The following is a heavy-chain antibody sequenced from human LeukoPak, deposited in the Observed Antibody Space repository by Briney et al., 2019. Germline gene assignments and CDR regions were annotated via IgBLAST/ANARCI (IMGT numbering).Heavy chain of an antibody. CDR3: ARSSTIFGVVTLDDY. CDR2: MNPNSGNT. CDR1: GYTFTGYY. J-gene: IGHJ4*02. V-gene: IGHV1-8*02. D-gene: IGHD3-3*01. Sequence: ASVKVSCKASGYTFTGYYMHWVRQAPGQGLEWMGWMNPNSGNTGYAQKFQGRVTMTRNTSISTAYMELSSLRSEDTAVYYCARSSTIFGVVTLDDYWGQGTLVTVSS.